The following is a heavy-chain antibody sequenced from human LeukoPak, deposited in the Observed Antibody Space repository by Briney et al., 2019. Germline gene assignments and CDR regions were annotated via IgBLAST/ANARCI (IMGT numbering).Heavy chain of an antibody. J-gene: IGHJ4*02. V-gene: IGHV1-18*01. CDR2: ISAYNGNT. CDR1: GYTFTSYG. CDR3: ARDHDILTGYYAAPGY. Sequence: ASVKVSCKASGYTFTSYGISWVRQAPGQGLEWMGWISAYNGNTNYAQKLQGRVTMTTDTSTRTAYMELRSLRSDDTAVYYCARDHDILTGYYAAPGYWGQGTLVTVSS. D-gene: IGHD3-9*01.